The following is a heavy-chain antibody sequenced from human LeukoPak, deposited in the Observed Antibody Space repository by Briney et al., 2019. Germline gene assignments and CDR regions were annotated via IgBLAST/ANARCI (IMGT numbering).Heavy chain of an antibody. Sequence: PGGSLRLSCAASGFTFSSYEMNWVRQAPGKGLEWVSYISSSGSTIYYADSVKGRFTISRDNAKNSLYLQMNSLRAEDTAVYYCARALGFGYCSSTSRYIPPYWGQGTLVTVSS. CDR2: ISSSGSTI. J-gene: IGHJ4*02. CDR3: ARALGFGYCSSTSRYIPPY. CDR1: GFTFSSYE. D-gene: IGHD2-2*02. V-gene: IGHV3-48*03.